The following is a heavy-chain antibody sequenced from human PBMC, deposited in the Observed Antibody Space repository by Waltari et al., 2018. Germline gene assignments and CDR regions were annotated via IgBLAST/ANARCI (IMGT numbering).Heavy chain of an antibody. CDR1: GGSISSSSYY. J-gene: IGHJ6*03. CDR3: ASIAWELLRPYYYYMDV. D-gene: IGHD1-26*01. Sequence: QLQLQESGPGLVKPSETLSLTCTVSGGSISSSSYYWGWIRQPPGKGLEWIGSIYYSGSTYYNPTLKGRVTISVDTSKNQFSRKLSSVTAADTAVYYCASIAWELLRPYYYYMDVWGKGTTVTVSS. V-gene: IGHV4-39*01. CDR2: IYYSGST.